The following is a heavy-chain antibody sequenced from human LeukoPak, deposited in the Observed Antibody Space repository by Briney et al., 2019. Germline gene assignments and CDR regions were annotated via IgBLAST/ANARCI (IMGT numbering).Heavy chain of an antibody. D-gene: IGHD3-22*01. CDR1: GFTFTSSA. Sequence: GTSVKVSCKASGFTFTSSAMQWVRQARGQRLEWIGWIVVGSGNTNYAQKFQERVTITSDMATSTAYMELSSLRSEDTAVYYCAAVMESYYDSSGYYSSFDYWGQGTLVTVSS. CDR2: IVVGSGNT. CDR3: AAVMESYYDSSGYYSSFDY. J-gene: IGHJ4*02. V-gene: IGHV1-58*02.